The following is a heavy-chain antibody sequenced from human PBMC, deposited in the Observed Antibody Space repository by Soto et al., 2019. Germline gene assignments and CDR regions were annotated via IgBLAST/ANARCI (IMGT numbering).Heavy chain of an antibody. CDR3: ARGCRWEGWVDH. V-gene: IGHV1-46*01. D-gene: IGHD1-26*01. CDR2: INPSGGGT. CDR1: GYSCTDYY. J-gene: IGHJ5*02. Sequence: QVQVVQSGAEVKKPGASVKVSCKASGYSCTDYYIHWVRQAPGQGLEWMGSINPSGGGTPYVEKFQGRIAMTRDTSTRTVDMEPRSLTAEDTAVYSCARGCRWEGWVDHWGQGTLVTVSS.